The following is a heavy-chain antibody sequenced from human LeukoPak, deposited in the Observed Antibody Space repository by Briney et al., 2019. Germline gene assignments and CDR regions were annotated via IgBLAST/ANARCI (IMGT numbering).Heavy chain of an antibody. CDR1: GFSLSTTGMS. Sequence: SGPTLVKPTQTLTLTCSFSGFSLSTTGMSVGWIRQTPGEALEWVALIYWDDNQRYSPSLKSRLTITKDTSKNQVVLTMTNVDPADTATYYCAHRTYHYDSSGYYQRVDYWGQGTPVTVSS. D-gene: IGHD3-22*01. V-gene: IGHV2-5*02. CDR3: AHRTYHYDSSGYYQRVDY. CDR2: IYWDDNQ. J-gene: IGHJ4*02.